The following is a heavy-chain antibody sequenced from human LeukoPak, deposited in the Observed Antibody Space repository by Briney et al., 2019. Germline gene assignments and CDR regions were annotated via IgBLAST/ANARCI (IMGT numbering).Heavy chain of an antibody. CDR1: GFTFSAYY. V-gene: IGHV3-11*04. CDR2: ISSSGSTI. Sequence: GGSLRLSCAASGFTFSAYYMSWIRQAPGKGLEWVSYISSSGSTIYYTDSVKGRFTISRDNAKNSLFLQMNSLRAEDTAVYYCARSETMITFGGVTNFDYWGQGTLVTVSS. CDR3: ARSETMITFGGVTNFDY. D-gene: IGHD3-16*01. J-gene: IGHJ4*02.